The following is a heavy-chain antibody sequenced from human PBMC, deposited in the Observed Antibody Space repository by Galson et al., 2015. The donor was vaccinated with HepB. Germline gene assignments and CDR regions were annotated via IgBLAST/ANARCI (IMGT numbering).Heavy chain of an antibody. J-gene: IGHJ6*02. V-gene: IGHV3-74*01. D-gene: IGHD2-2*01. CDR1: GFTFSSYW. CDR2: INSDGSST. CDR3: ARELVVPLASGGMDV. Sequence: SLRLSCAASGFTFSSYWMHWVRQAPGKGLVWVSRINSDGSSTSYADSVKGRFTISRDNAKNTLYLQMNSLRAEDTAVYYCARELVVPLASGGMDVWGQGTTVTVSS.